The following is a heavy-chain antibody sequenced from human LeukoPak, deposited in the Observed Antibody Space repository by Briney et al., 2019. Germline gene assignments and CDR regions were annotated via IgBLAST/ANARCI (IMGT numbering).Heavy chain of an antibody. CDR2: TRYDGRNE. V-gene: IGHV3-30*02. CDR1: GFTFSNYD. D-gene: IGHD5-24*01. Sequence: GGSLRLSCAASGFTFSNYDMHWLRQAPGKGLEWVAFTRYDGRNEYYADSVKGRFTISRDNSKNTLYLQMNSLRVEDTAMYYCAKVEDGYSLNYWGQGTLVTVSS. J-gene: IGHJ4*02. CDR3: AKVEDGYSLNY.